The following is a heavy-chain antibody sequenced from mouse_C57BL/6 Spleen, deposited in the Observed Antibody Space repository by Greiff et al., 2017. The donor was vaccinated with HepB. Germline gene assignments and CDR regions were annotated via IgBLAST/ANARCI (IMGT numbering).Heavy chain of an antibody. CDR2: IYPGDGDT. CDR3: ARYGDYGSSYYFDY. D-gene: IGHD1-1*01. CDR1: GYAFSSYW. V-gene: IGHV1-80*01. J-gene: IGHJ2*01. Sequence: VQLQESGAELVKPGASVKISCKASGYAFSSYWMNWVKQRPGKGLEWIGQIYPGDGDTNYNGKFKGKATLTADKSSSTAYMQLSSLTSEDSAVYFCARYGDYGSSYYFDYWGQGTTLTVSS.